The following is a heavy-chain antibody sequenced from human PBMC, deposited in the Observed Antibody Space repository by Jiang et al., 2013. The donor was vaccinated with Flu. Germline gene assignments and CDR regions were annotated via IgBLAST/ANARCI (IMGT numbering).Heavy chain of an antibody. Sequence: GAEVKKPGASVKVSCKASGYTFTNYGISWVRQAPGQGLEWMGWFSAYNGNTKYAQKFQGRVTMTTDTSTSTAYMELRSLRSDDTAVYYCARDRGASSGSYAVDYWGQGTLVTVSS. J-gene: IGHJ4*02. CDR2: FSAYNGNT. D-gene: IGHD1-26*01. CDR3: ARDRGASSGSYAVDY. V-gene: IGHV1-18*01. CDR1: GYTFTNYG.